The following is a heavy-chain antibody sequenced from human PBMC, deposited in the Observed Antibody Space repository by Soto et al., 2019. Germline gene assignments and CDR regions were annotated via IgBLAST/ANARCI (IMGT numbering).Heavy chain of an antibody. CDR3: AGRPKYCSGGSCHFDY. CDR2: IYHSGST. CDR1: GGSISSGDYY. D-gene: IGHD2-15*01. J-gene: IGHJ4*02. V-gene: IGHV4-30-4*01. Sequence: QVQLQESGPGLVKPSQTLSLTCTVSGGSISSGDYYWSWIRQPPGKGLEWIGYIYHSGSTYYNPSLKSRVTISVDTSKNQFSLKLSSVTAADTAVYYCAGRPKYCSGGSCHFDYWGQGTLVTVSS.